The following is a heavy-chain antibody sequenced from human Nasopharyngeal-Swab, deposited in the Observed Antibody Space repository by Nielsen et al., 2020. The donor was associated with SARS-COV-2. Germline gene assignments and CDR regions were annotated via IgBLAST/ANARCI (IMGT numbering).Heavy chain of an antibody. CDR2: ISSDGGA. J-gene: IGHJ5*02. CDR3: LRGMAGYGWFDP. D-gene: IGHD2-2*03. Sequence: GESLKISCAASGFSISGYWMHWVRQAPGKGLVWVSRISSDGGANYADSATGRFTISRDNAKNTVYLQMNSLRDEDTAVYYCLRGMAGYGWFDPWGRGILVTVSS. V-gene: IGHV3-74*01. CDR1: GFSISGYW.